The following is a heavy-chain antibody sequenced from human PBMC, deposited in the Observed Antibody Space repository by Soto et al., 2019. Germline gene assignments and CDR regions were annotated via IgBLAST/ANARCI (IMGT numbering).Heavy chain of an antibody. V-gene: IGHV3-30-3*01. Sequence: QVQLVESGGGVVQPGRSLRLSCAASGFTFSSYAMHWVRQAPGKGLEWVAVISYDGSNKYYADSVKGRFTISRDNSKNTLYLQLNSLSAEDTAVYYCARSQQAIADVFDYWGQGTLVTVSS. CDR1: GFTFSSYA. CDR3: ARSQQAIADVFDY. CDR2: ISYDGSNK. J-gene: IGHJ4*02. D-gene: IGHD6-13*01.